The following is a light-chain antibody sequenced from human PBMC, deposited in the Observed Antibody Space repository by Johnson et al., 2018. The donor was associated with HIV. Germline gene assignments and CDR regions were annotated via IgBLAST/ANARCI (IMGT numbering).Light chain of an antibody. J-gene: IGLJ1*01. CDR1: SSNIVNNS. V-gene: IGLV1-51*01. CDR2: DTN. Sequence: HSVLSQPPSVSAAPGQKVTISCSGSSSNIVNNSVSLYQQLPGTAPKLLIYDTNRRPSGIPDRFSGSKSGTSATLGITGLQTGDEADYYCGTWDSSLSVYVFGTGTKVSVL. CDR3: GTWDSSLSVYV.